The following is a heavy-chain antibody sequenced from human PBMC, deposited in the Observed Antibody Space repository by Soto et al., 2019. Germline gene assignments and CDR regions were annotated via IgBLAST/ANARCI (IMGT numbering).Heavy chain of an antibody. J-gene: IGHJ3*02. CDR1: GGSISSYY. D-gene: IGHD6-13*01. CDR2: IYYSGST. V-gene: IGHV4-59*01. CDR3: ARSSSRAFFDI. Sequence: QVQLQESGPGLVKPSETLSLTCTVSGGSISSYYWSWIRQPPGKGLEWIGYIYYSGSTNYNPSLTSRVTLSVDTSKNQFSLKLSSVTAADTAVYYCARSSSRAFFDIWGQGTMVTVSS.